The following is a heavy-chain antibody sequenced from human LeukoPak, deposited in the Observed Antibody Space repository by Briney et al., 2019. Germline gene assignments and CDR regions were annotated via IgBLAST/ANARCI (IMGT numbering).Heavy chain of an antibody. D-gene: IGHD3-16*01. CDR1: GFTFSTYW. Sequence: GGSLRLSCAASGFTFSTYWMNWVRQAPGKGLEWVANIKQDGSAKFYADSVKGRFTISRDNAKTSLYLQMNSLRAEDTAVYYCVRGWAHTVMSRMDSWGQGTLVTVSS. V-gene: IGHV3-7*01. CDR2: IKQDGSAK. CDR3: VRGWAHTVMSRMDS. J-gene: IGHJ4*02.